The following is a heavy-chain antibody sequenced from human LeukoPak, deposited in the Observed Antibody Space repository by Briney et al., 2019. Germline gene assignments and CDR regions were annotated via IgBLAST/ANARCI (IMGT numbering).Heavy chain of an antibody. D-gene: IGHD3-22*01. CDR1: GFTFSSYG. V-gene: IGHV3-30*18. Sequence: GGSLRLSCAASGFTFSSYGMHWVRQAPGKGLEWVAVISSDGSNKYYADSVKGRSTISRDNSKNTLYLQMNSLRTEDTAVYYCAKENYYDSSGYIDYWGQGTLVTVSS. J-gene: IGHJ4*02. CDR2: ISSDGSNK. CDR3: AKENYYDSSGYIDY.